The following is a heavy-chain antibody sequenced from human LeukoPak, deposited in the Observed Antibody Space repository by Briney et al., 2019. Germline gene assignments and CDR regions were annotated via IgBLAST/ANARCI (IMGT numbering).Heavy chain of an antibody. Sequence: NPSETLSLTCTVSGGSISSGSYYWSWIRQPAGKGLEWIGRIYTSGSSNYNPSLKSRVTISVDTSKNQVSLKLSSVTAADTAVYYCARDKWSGFDYWGQGTLVTVSS. D-gene: IGHD3-3*01. CDR3: ARDKWSGFDY. V-gene: IGHV4-61*02. J-gene: IGHJ4*02. CDR1: GGSISSGSYY. CDR2: IYTSGSS.